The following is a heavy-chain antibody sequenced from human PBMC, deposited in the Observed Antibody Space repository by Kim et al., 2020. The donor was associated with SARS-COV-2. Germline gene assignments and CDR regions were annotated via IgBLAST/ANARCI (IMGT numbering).Heavy chain of an antibody. CDR3: ARDRIILTGYYTDGMDG. J-gene: IGHJ6*02. V-gene: IGHV1-3*04. CDR1: GYIFTSYP. CDR2: LNTSNGNT. D-gene: IGHD3-9*01. Sequence: ASVKVSCKASGYIFTSYPLHWVRQAPGQRPEWLGWLNTSNGNTKYAQKFQGRISITRDTPARTAYLELSSLTSEDTAVYYCARDRIILTGYYTDGMDGWG.